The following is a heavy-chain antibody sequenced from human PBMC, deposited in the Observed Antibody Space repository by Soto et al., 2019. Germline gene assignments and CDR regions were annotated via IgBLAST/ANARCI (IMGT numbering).Heavy chain of an antibody. D-gene: IGHD2-2*01. Sequence: PGESLKISCKGSGYSFTKYWIGWVRQMPGKGLEWMAIIYPDESDTRYSPSFQGQVTISADKSISTAYLQWSSLKASDTAMYYCASSPRGYCSSTSCRELGNYYGMDVWGQGTTVTVSS. CDR2: IYPDESDT. CDR3: ASSPRGYCSSTSCRELGNYYGMDV. J-gene: IGHJ6*02. CDR1: GYSFTKYW. V-gene: IGHV5-51*01.